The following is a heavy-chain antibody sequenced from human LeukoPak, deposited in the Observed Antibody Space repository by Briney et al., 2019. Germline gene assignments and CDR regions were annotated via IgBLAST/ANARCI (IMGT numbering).Heavy chain of an antibody. Sequence: GSLRLSCAASGFTFSDYYMSWIRQPPGKGLEWIGSIYYSGSTYYNPSLKSRVTISVDTSKNQFSLKLSSVTAADTAVYYCARVIVGATPNFDYWGQGTLVTVSS. D-gene: IGHD1-26*01. CDR1: GFTFSDYY. CDR2: IYYSGST. J-gene: IGHJ4*02. V-gene: IGHV4-38-2*01. CDR3: ARVIVGATPNFDY.